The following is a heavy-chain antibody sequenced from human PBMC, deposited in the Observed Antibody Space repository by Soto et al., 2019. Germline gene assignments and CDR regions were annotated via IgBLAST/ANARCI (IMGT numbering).Heavy chain of an antibody. V-gene: IGHV4-39*01. D-gene: IGHD3-22*01. CDR2: IYYSGST. CDR1: GGSISSSSYY. Sequence: SETTSVRRTVSGGSISSSSYYWGWIRQPPGKGLEWIGSIYYSGSTYYNPSLKSRVTISVDTSKNQFSLKLSSVTAADTAVYYCAGQGYYYDSSGPHEYWGQGTLVTVSS. J-gene: IGHJ4*02. CDR3: AGQGYYYDSSGPHEY.